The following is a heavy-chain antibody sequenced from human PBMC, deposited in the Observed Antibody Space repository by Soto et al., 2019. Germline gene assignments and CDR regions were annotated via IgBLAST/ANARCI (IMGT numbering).Heavy chain of an antibody. J-gene: IGHJ6*02. V-gene: IGHV4-59*01. CDR2: IYYSGST. Sequence: TSETLSLTCTVSGGSISSYYWSWIRQPPGKGLEWIGYIYYSGSTNYNPSLKSRVTISVDTSKNQFSLKLSSVTAADTAVYYCARETPGKYYDFWSGYSPHYYYYGMDVWCQGTTVTVSS. D-gene: IGHD3-3*01. CDR3: ARETPGKYYDFWSGYSPHYYYYGMDV. CDR1: GGSISSYY.